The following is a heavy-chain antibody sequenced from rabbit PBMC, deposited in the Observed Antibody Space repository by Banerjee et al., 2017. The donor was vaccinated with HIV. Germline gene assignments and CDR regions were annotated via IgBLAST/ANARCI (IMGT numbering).Heavy chain of an antibody. Sequence: QQQLEESGGGLVKPGGTLTLTCTASGFSFSSSYDMCWVRQAPGKGLEWIACIYAGGSGSTSYASWAKGRFTISKTSSTTVTLQMTSLTAADTATYFCARGIRSAGVSMYRTFWGPGTLVT. V-gene: IGHV1S45*01. D-gene: IGHD4-2*01. CDR2: IYAGGSGST. CDR1: GFSFSSSYD. CDR3: ARGIRSAGVSMYRTF. J-gene: IGHJ4*02.